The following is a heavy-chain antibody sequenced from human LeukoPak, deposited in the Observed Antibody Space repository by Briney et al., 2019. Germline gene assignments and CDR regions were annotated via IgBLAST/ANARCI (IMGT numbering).Heavy chain of an antibody. CDR1: GGSFSGYY. CDR3: ARGVMVYAINFDY. J-gene: IGHJ4*02. V-gene: IGHV4-34*01. Sequence: SETLSLTCAVYGGSFSGYYWSWIRQPPGKGLEWSGEINHSGSTNYNPSLKSRVTISVDTSKNQFSLKLSSVTAADTAVYYCARGVMVYAINFDYWGQGTLVTVSS. CDR2: INHSGST. D-gene: IGHD2-8*01.